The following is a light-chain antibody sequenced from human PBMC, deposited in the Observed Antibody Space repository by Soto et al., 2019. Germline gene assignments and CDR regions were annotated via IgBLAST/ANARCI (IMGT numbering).Light chain of an antibody. V-gene: IGKV3-20*01. Sequence: EIGLTQAPGTLSLSPGERATLSCRARQSFSSSYLAWYQQKPGQAPRLLIDGASSRATGIPDRFSGSGSGTDFTLTISRLEPEDVEVYYCQQYCSSPITFGQGTRLESK. CDR3: QQYCSSPIT. CDR2: GAS. J-gene: IGKJ5*01. CDR1: QSFSSSY.